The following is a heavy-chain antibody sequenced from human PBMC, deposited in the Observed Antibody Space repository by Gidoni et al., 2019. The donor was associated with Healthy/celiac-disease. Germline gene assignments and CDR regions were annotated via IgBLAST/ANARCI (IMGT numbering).Heavy chain of an antibody. CDR2: IYYSGST. CDR3: ASQWSTYGSGIIDAFDI. Sequence: QLQLQESGPGLVKPSETLSLTCTVSGGSISSSSYYWGWIRQPPGKGLEWIGSIYYSGSTYYNPSLKSRVTISVDTSKNQFSLKLSSVTAADTAVYYCASQWSTYGSGIIDAFDIWGQGTMVTVSS. V-gene: IGHV4-39*01. D-gene: IGHD3-10*01. CDR1: GGSISSSSYY. J-gene: IGHJ3*02.